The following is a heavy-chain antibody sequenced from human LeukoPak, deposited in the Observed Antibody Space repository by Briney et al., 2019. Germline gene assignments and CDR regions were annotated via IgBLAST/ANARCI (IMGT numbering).Heavy chain of an antibody. Sequence: PGGSLRLSCAASGFTFSSYGMHWVRQAPGKGLEWVAVSYDGSNKYYADSVKGRFTISRDNSKTTLYLQMNSLRAEDTAVYYCAKEDYYGSGIYYWGQGTLVTVSS. CDR3: AKEDYYGSGIYY. CDR2: SYDGSNK. D-gene: IGHD3-10*01. CDR1: GFTFSSYG. V-gene: IGHV3-30*18. J-gene: IGHJ4*02.